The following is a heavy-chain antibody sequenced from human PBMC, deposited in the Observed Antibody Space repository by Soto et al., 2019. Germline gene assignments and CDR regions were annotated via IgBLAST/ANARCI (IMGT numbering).Heavy chain of an antibody. CDR3: AKGCSSTSCRGGKYYYYYYMDV. J-gene: IGHJ6*03. V-gene: IGHV3-9*01. Sequence: PGGSLRLSCAASGFTFDDYAMHWVRQAPGKGLEWVSGISWNSGSIGYADSVKGRFTISRDNAKNSLYLQMNSLRAEDTALYYCAKGCSSTSCRGGKYYYYYYMDVWGKGTTVTVSS. D-gene: IGHD2-2*01. CDR2: ISWNSGSI. CDR1: GFTFDDYA.